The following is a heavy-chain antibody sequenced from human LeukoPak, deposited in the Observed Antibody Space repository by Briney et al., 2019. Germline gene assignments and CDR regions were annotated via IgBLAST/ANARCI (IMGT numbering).Heavy chain of an antibody. V-gene: IGHV3-33*01. CDR3: ARRLYCSGTSCYTGPDALDV. CDR1: GFAFSTHG. J-gene: IGHJ3*01. CDR2: IWFDGTNK. Sequence: GSLRLSCAASGFAFSTHGMHWVRPAPGKGLEGVAVIWFDGTNKYYADSVKGRFTISRDNSENTLYLQMNSLRAEDTAVYYCARRLYCSGTSCYTGPDALDVWGQGTVVTVSS. D-gene: IGHD2-2*02.